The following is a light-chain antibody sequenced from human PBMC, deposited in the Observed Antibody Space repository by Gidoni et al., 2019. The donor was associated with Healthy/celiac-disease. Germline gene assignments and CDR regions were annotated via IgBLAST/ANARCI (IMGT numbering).Light chain of an antibody. Sequence: SCTGTSSDVGSYNLVSWYQQHPGKAPKLMIYEVSKRPSGVSNRFSGSKSGNTASLTISGLQAEDEADYYCCSYAGSSTSVVFGGGTKLTVL. CDR3: CSYAGSSTSVV. CDR1: SSDVGSYNL. CDR2: EVS. J-gene: IGLJ2*01. V-gene: IGLV2-23*02.